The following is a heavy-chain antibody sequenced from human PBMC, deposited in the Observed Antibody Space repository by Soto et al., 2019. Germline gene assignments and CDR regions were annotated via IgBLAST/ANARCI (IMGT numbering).Heavy chain of an antibody. J-gene: IGHJ6*02. CDR2: MNPNSGNT. CDR3: AREYCSGGSCYSDGGMDV. V-gene: IGHV1-8*02. D-gene: IGHD2-15*01. Sequence: AASVKVSCKASGYTFTSYDINWVRQATGQGLEWMGWMNPNSGNTGYAQKFQGRVTMTRNTSISTAYMELSSLRSEDTAVYYCAREYCSGGSCYSDGGMDVWGQGTTVTVSS. CDR1: GYTFTSYD.